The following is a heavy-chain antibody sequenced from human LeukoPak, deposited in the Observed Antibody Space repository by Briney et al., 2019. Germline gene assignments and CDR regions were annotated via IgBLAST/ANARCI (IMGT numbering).Heavy chain of an antibody. J-gene: IGHJ6*02. CDR1: GFTFSSYW. D-gene: IGHD3-16*01. Sequence: GGSLRLSCEASGFTFSSYWMHWVRQVPGKGLVWVSRLNTDGSSTSYADSVKGRFTISRDNARNTLYLQMNSLRAEDTAVYYCARDDAFRGVGMDVWGQGTTVTVSS. CDR3: ARDDAFRGVGMDV. V-gene: IGHV3-74*01. CDR2: LNTDGSST.